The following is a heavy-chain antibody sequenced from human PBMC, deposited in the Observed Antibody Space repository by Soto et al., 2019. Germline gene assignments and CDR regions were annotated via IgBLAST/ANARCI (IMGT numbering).Heavy chain of an antibody. Sequence: FSSYSMNWVRQAPGKGLEWVSSISSSSSYIYYADSVKGRFTISRDNAKNSLYLQMNSLRAEDTAVYYCAREGPIVVVVAATRNYFDYWGQGTLVTVSS. CDR1: FSSYS. CDR2: ISSSSSYI. D-gene: IGHD2-15*01. V-gene: IGHV3-21*01. J-gene: IGHJ4*02. CDR3: AREGPIVVVVAATRNYFDY.